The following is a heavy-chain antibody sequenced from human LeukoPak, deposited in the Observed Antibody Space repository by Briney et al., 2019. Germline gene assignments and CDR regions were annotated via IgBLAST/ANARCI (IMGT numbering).Heavy chain of an antibody. D-gene: IGHD6-19*01. J-gene: IGHJ6*03. CDR1: GGTFSSYA. CDR2: IIPIFGTA. V-gene: IGHV1-69*06. Sequence: SVKVSCKASGGTFSSYAISWVRQAPGQGLEWMGGIIPIFGTANYAQKFQGRVTITADKSTSTAYMELSSLRSEDTAVYYCASTSIAVAGTPYYYYYYMDVWGKGTTVTVSS. CDR3: ASTSIAVAGTPYYYYYYMDV.